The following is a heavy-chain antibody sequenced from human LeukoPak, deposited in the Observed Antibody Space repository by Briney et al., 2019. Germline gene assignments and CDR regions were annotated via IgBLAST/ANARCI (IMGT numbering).Heavy chain of an antibody. CDR3: ARAEGAPDNDAFDI. Sequence: PSETLSLTCTVSGGSISSYYWSWIRQPPGKGLEWIGYIYYSGSTNYNPSLKSRVTISVDTSKNQFSLKLSSVTAADTAVYYCARAEGAPDNDAFDIWGQGTMVTVSS. D-gene: IGHD3-9*01. V-gene: IGHV4-59*01. CDR2: IYYSGST. CDR1: GGSISSYY. J-gene: IGHJ3*02.